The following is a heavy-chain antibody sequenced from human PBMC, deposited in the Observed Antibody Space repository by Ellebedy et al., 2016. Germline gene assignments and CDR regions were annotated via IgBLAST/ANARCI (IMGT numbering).Heavy chain of an antibody. CDR1: GYSFTSYW. CDR2: IYPGDSDT. Sequence: GESLKISXKGSGYSFTSYWIGWVRQMPGKGLEWMGIIYPGDSDTRYSPSFQGQVTISADKSISTAYLQWSSLKASDTAMYYCARNPRDSGYDVPSVRAIDYWGQGTLVTVSS. J-gene: IGHJ4*02. CDR3: ARNPRDSGYDVPSVRAIDY. V-gene: IGHV5-51*01. D-gene: IGHD5-12*01.